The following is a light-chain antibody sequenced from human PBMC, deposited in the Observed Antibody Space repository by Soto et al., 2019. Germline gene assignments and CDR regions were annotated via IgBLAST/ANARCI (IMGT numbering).Light chain of an antibody. J-gene: IGKJ1*01. CDR3: QQYTNWPRT. CDR2: GAS. CDR1: QSVSSN. Sequence: IVITKSPATLSVSRVERSTLSCMSSQSVSSNLSWYQQQPCQAPRLLIYGASTRATGIPARCSGSGSGTECTLTIISLPSEELAVDYCQQYTNWPRTFGQGTKVDIK. V-gene: IGKV3-15*01.